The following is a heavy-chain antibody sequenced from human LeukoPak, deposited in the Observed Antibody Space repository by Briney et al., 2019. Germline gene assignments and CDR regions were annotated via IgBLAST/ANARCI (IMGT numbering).Heavy chain of an antibody. V-gene: IGHV4-59*01. D-gene: IGHD1-26*01. CDR3: ARCSGGSYSGFDP. CDR1: GGSISGYY. J-gene: IGHJ5*02. Sequence: SETLSLTCTVSGGSISGYYWSWIRQPPGKGLEWIGYMYYSGSTNYNPSLKSRVTISINTSKNQFSLKLSSVTAADTAVYYCARCSGGSYSGFDPWGQGTLVTVS. CDR2: MYYSGST.